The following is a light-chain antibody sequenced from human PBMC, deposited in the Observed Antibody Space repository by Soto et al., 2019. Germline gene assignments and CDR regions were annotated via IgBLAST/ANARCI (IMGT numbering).Light chain of an antibody. CDR3: QAWDSSTAVV. J-gene: IGLJ2*01. CDR2: QDS. CDR1: KLGDKY. V-gene: IGLV3-1*01. Sequence: SYELTQPPSVSVSPGQTASITCSGAKLGDKYACWYQQKPGQSPVLVIYQDSKRHSGIPERFSGSNSGNTATLTISGTQAMDEADYYCQAWDSSTAVVFGGGTKLTVL.